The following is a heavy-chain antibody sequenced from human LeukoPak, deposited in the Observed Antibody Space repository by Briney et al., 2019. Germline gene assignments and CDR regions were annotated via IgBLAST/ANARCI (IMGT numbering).Heavy chain of an antibody. D-gene: IGHD5-18*01. CDR1: GGSISSYY. CDR2: IYTSGST. V-gene: IGHV4-4*07. J-gene: IGHJ4*02. Sequence: SETLSLTCTVSGGSISSYYWSWIRQPAGKGLEWIGRIYTSGSTNYNPSLKSRVTMSVDTSKNQFSLKLSSVTAADTAVYYCARGPSAMKSGVDYFDYWGQGTLVTVSS. CDR3: ARGPSAMKSGVDYFDY.